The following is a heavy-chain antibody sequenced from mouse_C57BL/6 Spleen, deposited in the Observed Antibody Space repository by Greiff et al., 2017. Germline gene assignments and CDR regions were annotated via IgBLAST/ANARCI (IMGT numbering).Heavy chain of an antibody. V-gene: IGHV1-52*01. CDR2: IDPSDSET. Sequence: QVQLQQPGAELVRPGSSVKLSCKASGYTFTSYWMHWVKQRPIQGLEWIGNIDPSDSETHYNQKFKDKATLTVDKSSSTAYMQLSSLTSDDSAVYYCARSDPYYFDYWGQGTTLTVSS. CDR1: GYTFTSYW. J-gene: IGHJ2*01. CDR3: ARSDPYYFDY.